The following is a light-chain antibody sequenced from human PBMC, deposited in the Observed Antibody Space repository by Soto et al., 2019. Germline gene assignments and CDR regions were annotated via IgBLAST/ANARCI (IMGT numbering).Light chain of an antibody. CDR2: GAS. CDR1: QSVSTS. Sequence: EIVMTQSPATLSVSPGETATLSCRASQSVSTSLAWYQQKPGQAPRLLISGASTRATGVPARFSGSGSETEFTLTISSLQSEDFAVYYCQQYTNWWTFGQGTKVEIK. CDR3: QQYTNWWT. J-gene: IGKJ1*01. V-gene: IGKV3-15*01.